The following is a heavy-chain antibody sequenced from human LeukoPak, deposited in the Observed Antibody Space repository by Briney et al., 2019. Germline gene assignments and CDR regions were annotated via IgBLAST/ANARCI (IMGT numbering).Heavy chain of an antibody. D-gene: IGHD3-22*01. J-gene: IGHJ1*01. CDR1: GYTFTGYY. CDR3: ARVSYDSSGYYYVGYFQH. CDR2: INPNSGGT. Sequence: PGASVKVSCKASGYTFTGYYMHWVRQAPGQGLEWMGWINPNSGGTNYAQKFQGRVTMTRDTSISTAYMELSRLRSDDTAVYYCARVSYDSSGYYYVGYFQHWGQGTLVTVSS. V-gene: IGHV1-2*02.